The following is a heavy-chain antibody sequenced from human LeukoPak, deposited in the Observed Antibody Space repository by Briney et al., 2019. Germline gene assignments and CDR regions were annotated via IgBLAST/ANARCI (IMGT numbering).Heavy chain of an antibody. J-gene: IGHJ6*04. V-gene: IGHV4-30-2*01. CDR3: ARGITMVRGVIRHYYYYGMDV. CDR1: GGSISSGGYS. CDR2: IYHSGST. Sequence: SQTLSLTCAVSGGSISSGGYSWSWIRQPPGKGLEWIVYIYHSGSTYYNPSLKSRVTISVDRSKNHFSLKLSSVTAADTAVYYCARGITMVRGVIRHYYYYGMDVWGKGTTVTVSS. D-gene: IGHD3-10*01.